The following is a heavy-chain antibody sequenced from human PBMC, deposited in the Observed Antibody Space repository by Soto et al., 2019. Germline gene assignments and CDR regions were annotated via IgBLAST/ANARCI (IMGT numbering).Heavy chain of an antibody. J-gene: IGHJ6*02. D-gene: IGHD6-19*01. Sequence: GRSLRLSCAASGFTVSSNYMSWVRQAPGKGLEWVSVIYSGGSTYYADSVKGRFTISRDNSKSTLYLQMNSLRAEDTAVYYCARDHETGQWYYYGMDVWGQGTTVTVSS. CDR2: IYSGGST. CDR1: GFTVSSNY. CDR3: ARDHETGQWYYYGMDV. V-gene: IGHV3-53*01.